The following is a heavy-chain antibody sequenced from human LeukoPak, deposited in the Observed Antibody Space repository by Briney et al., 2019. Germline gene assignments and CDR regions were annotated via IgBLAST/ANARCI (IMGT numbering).Heavy chain of an antibody. CDR1: GFTFSTYA. J-gene: IGHJ4*02. CDR2: IIGSGGRT. V-gene: IGHV3-23*01. CDR3: AKDQDYDSSGYYPYYFDY. Sequence: GGSLRLSCAASGFTFSTYAMSWVRQAPGKGLEWVSAIIGSGGRTHYADSVKGRFTISRDNSKNTLNLQMNSLSAEDAAVYYCAKDQDYDSSGYYPYYFDYWGQGTLVTVSS. D-gene: IGHD3-22*01.